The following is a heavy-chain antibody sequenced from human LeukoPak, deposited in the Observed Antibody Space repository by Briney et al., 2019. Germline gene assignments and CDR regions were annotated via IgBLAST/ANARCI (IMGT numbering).Heavy chain of an antibody. CDR1: GDTFSSDA. CDR2: IITIFGTS. V-gene: IGHV1-69*05. Sequence: SVKVSCKASGDTFSSDAINWVRQAPGQGLERMRKIITIFGTSNYAQKFQGRVTMTRDTSTSTVYMELSSLRSEDTAVYYCARGAREYYYDSSGYLSYWGQGTLVTVSS. D-gene: IGHD3-22*01. CDR3: ARGAREYYYDSSGYLSY. J-gene: IGHJ4*02.